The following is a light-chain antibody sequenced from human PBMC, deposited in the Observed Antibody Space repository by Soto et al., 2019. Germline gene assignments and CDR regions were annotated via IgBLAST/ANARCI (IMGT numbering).Light chain of an antibody. CDR3: QQHTKGNTIN. Sequence: EIGLKHSPVTLSVSAIYRGTLSFRSSQSVSNNSVWYQQKPGQAPRLLMYGSSIRATGIQARFSGSGSGTEFTLTISSLQSEDFAVYYCQQHTKGNTINFGQGTRLEIK. CDR1: QSVSNN. CDR2: GSS. V-gene: IGKV3-15*01. J-gene: IGKJ5*01.